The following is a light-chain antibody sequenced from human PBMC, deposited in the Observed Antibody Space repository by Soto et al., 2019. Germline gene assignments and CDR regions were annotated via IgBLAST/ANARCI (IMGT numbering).Light chain of an antibody. Sequence: DVVMTQSPLSLPVTPGEPASISCRSSQSLLHSNGYNYLAWFLQKAGQSPQLLIYLASSRASGVPDRFSGSGSGTDFTLEISSVEAEDVGIYYCMQLLRPQLTLGGGTKGDI. J-gene: IGKJ4*01. CDR2: LAS. V-gene: IGKV2-28*01. CDR3: MQLLRPQLT. CDR1: QSLLHSNGYNY.